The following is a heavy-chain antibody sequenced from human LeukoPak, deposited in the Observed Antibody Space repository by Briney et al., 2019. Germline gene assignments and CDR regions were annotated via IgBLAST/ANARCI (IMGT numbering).Heavy chain of an antibody. J-gene: IGHJ5*02. CDR1: GGSIGSYY. CDR3: ARDIPGIAAAGTAGWFDP. CDR2: IYTSGST. Sequence: PSETLSLTCTVSGGSIGSYYWSWIRQPAGKGLEWIGRIYTSGSTNYNPSLKSRVTMSVDTSKNQFSLKLSSVTAADTAVYYCARDIPGIAAAGTAGWFDPWGQGTLVTVSS. D-gene: IGHD6-13*01. V-gene: IGHV4-4*07.